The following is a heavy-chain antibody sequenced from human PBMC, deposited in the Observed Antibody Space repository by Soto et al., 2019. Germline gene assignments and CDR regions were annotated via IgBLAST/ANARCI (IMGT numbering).Heavy chain of an antibody. CDR1: GFTFSSYA. CDR2: ISGSGGST. D-gene: IGHD4-17*01. J-gene: IGHJ6*02. CDR3: AKGVDYYYYYYGMDV. Sequence: SLRLSCAASGFTFSSYAMSWVRQAPGKGLEWVSAISGSGGSTYYADSVKGRFTISRDNSKNTLYLQMNSLRAEDTAVYYCAKGVDYYYYYYGMDVWGQGTTVTVSS. V-gene: IGHV3-23*01.